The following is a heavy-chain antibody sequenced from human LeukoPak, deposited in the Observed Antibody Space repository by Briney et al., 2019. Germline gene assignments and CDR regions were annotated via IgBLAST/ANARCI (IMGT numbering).Heavy chain of an antibody. J-gene: IGHJ4*02. CDR1: GYTFTNYY. D-gene: IGHD3-3*02. Sequence: GASVKVSCKASGYTFTNYYMHWVRQAPGQGLEWMGMISPSGASTSYAQKFQGRVTMTRDVSTSTVYMELSSLRSEDTAVYYCARVASIDYFDYWGQGTLVTVSS. CDR2: ISPSGAST. CDR3: ARVASIDYFDY. V-gene: IGHV1-46*01.